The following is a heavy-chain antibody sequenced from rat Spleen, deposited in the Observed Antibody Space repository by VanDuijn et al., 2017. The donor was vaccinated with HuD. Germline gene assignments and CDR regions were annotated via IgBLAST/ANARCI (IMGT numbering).Heavy chain of an antibody. CDR1: GFTFTNYW. Sequence: EVQLVESGGGLVQPGRSLKLSCVASGFTFTNYWMTWIRQAPGKGLEWVASITNTGDDTYYPDSMKGRFTISRDNAKSTLYLQMDSLRSEDTATYYCARPGSEGFPYWGQGTLVTVSS. J-gene: IGHJ3*01. CDR3: ARPGSEGFPY. CDR2: ITNTGDDT. V-gene: IGHV5-31*01. D-gene: IGHD1-11*01.